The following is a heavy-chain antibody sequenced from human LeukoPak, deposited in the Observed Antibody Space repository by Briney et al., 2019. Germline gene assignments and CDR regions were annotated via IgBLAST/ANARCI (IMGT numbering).Heavy chain of an antibody. Sequence: GSLRLSCAAAGFTFSDYWMSWVRQAPGKGLEWVANIKQDGSEKYYADSVKGRFTISRDNGKNTLYLQMNSLRAEDTAVYYCARGSTYYDSSGQVPFDYWGQGTLVTVSS. CDR3: ARGSTYYDSSGQVPFDY. D-gene: IGHD3-22*01. CDR2: IKQDGSEK. CDR1: GFTFSDYW. J-gene: IGHJ4*02. V-gene: IGHV3-7*01.